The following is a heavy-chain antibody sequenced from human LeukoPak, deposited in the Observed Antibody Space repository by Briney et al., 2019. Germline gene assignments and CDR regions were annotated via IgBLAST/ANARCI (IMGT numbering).Heavy chain of an antibody. CDR1: GFTFTMFG. CDR2: IDARSGIV. J-gene: IGHJ4*02. Sequence: GGSLRLSCAASGFTFTMFGMNWVRQAPGKGLEWVSYIDARSGIVYYADSVQGRFTISRDNAKNSLYLQMSSLRAEDTAVYYCARDTQRDGYNFWDYWGQGTLVTVSS. V-gene: IGHV3-48*04. CDR3: ARDTQRDGYNFWDY. D-gene: IGHD5-24*01.